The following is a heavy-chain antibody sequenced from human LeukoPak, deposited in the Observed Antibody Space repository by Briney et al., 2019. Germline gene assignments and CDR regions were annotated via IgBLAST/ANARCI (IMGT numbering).Heavy chain of an antibody. D-gene: IGHD1-1*01. V-gene: IGHV3-13*01. CDR2: IGTASDT. Sequence: PGGSLRLSCAASGFTFSSFDMHWVRQPTGQGLEWVSTIGTASDTYYPGSVEGRFTLSRYNAKNSLYLQMNSLAAGDTAVYYCARGPPRGKYYYMAVWGKGTTVTVSS. CDR1: GFTFSSFD. CDR3: ARGPPRGKYYYMAV. J-gene: IGHJ6*03.